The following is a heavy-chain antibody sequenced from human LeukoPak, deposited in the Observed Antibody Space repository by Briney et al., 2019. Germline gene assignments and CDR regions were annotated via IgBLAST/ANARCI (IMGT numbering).Heavy chain of an antibody. CDR2: VNSDGSST. J-gene: IGHJ4*02. D-gene: IGHD5-12*01. V-gene: IGHV3-74*03. CDR3: ARNDDYGDDF. Sequence: GGSLRLSCAASGFTFSTYWMHWVRQAPGKGLLRVSRVNSDGSSTMYADSVKGRFTISRDNAKNSLYLQINSLRAEDTAIYYCARNDDYGDDFWGQGTLVTVSS. CDR1: GFTFSTYW.